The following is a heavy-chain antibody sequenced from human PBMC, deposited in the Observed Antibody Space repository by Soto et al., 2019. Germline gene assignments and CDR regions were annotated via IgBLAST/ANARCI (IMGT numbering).Heavy chain of an antibody. Sequence: GGSLRLSCAASGFTFSKYEMNCDRQAPGKGLEWVSYISSSGTTIYYADSVKGRFTISRDNAKNSLYLQMNSLRAEDTAVYYCARVRIFGVPGWFDPWGQGTLVNVSS. J-gene: IGHJ5*02. CDR2: ISSSGTTI. D-gene: IGHD3-3*01. CDR3: ARVRIFGVPGWFDP. CDR1: GFTFSKYE. V-gene: IGHV3-48*03.